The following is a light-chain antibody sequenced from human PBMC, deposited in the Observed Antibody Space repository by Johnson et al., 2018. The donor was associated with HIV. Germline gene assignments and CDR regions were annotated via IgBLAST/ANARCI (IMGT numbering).Light chain of an antibody. CDR3: GTWDSSLSNFV. V-gene: IGLV1-51*01. J-gene: IGLJ1*01. CDR1: SSNIGNNY. CDR2: DNN. Sequence: QSVLTQPPSVSAAPGQKVTISCSVSSSNIGNNYVSWYQHHPGTAPKLLIYDNNKRPSGIPDRFSGSKSGTSATLGITGLQTGDEADYYCGTWDSSLSNFVFGIGTKVSVL.